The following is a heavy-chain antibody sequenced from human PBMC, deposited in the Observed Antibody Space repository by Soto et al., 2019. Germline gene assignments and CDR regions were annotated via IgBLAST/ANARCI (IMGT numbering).Heavy chain of an antibody. D-gene: IGHD2-15*01. CDR1: GFSFSDYS. CDR2: LTRGGTT. J-gene: IGHJ4*02. V-gene: IGHV3-23*01. CDR3: AKRATTVPTPGNYFDC. Sequence: EVQLLESGGGLVQPGGSLRLSCAASGFSFSDYSMTWVRQAPGRGLEWVSTLTRGGTTFYADSVKGRFTISSDNSKNTLSLQMYNLRAEDTARYYCAKRATTVPTPGNYFDCWGQGTLVTVSS.